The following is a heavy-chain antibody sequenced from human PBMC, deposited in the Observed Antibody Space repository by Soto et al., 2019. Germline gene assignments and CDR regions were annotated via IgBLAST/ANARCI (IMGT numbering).Heavy chain of an antibody. V-gene: IGHV3-48*01. CDR1: GFTFSSYS. CDR2: ISSSSSTI. CDR3: ARDRLDDDYIWGSYRSYYFDY. Sequence: GGSLRLSCAASGFTFSSYSMNWVRQAPGKGLEWVSYISSSSSTIYYADSVKGRFTISRDNAKNSLYLQMNSLRAEDTAVYYCARDRLDDDYIWGSYRSYYFDYWGQGTLVTVSS. D-gene: IGHD3-16*02. J-gene: IGHJ4*02.